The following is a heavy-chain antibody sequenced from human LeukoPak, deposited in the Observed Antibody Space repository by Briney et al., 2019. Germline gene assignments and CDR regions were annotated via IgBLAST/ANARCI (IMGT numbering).Heavy chain of an antibody. CDR2: IIPIFGTA. D-gene: IGHD3-16*01. CDR1: GNSISNYA. V-gene: IGHV1-69*01. CDR3: TTRACHAGGCSSSFYYYYGLHF. J-gene: IGHJ6*02. Sequence: SVKVSCKASGNSISNYAVSWVRQAPGQGFEWMGGIIPIFGTADYAQKFQGRVTITADQSTSTTYMALSSLKSEDTATYYCTTRACHAGGCSSSFYYYYGLHFWGRGTTVSVSS.